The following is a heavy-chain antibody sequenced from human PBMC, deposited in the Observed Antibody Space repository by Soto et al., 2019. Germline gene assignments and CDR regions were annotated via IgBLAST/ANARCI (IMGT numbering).Heavy chain of an antibody. J-gene: IGHJ5*02. D-gene: IGHD3-9*01. Sequence: SVKVSCKASGGTFSSHGISWVRQAPGQGPEWMGGIIRMIDTSKYAQKFQGRVTITAEESTSTAYMQLSSLTSEDTAVYYCARVGPPDIAWFDPWGQGTLVTVSS. CDR1: GGTFSSHG. V-gene: IGHV1-69*13. CDR2: IIRMIDTS. CDR3: ARVGPPDIAWFDP.